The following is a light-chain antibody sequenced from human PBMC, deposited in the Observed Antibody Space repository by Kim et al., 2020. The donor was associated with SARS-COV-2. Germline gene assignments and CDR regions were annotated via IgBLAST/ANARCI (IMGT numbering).Light chain of an antibody. V-gene: IGLV2-23*02. CDR2: EVS. Sequence: QSALTQPASVSGFPGHSITLSCSGTSSDVGNYDLVSWYQQRPGKVPQLVISEVSQRPSGVSSRFSGSKSGNTASLTISRLQTEDEADYYCSSYALGRTWVFGGGTQLTVL. J-gene: IGLJ3*02. CDR1: SSDVGNYDL. CDR3: SSYALGRTWV.